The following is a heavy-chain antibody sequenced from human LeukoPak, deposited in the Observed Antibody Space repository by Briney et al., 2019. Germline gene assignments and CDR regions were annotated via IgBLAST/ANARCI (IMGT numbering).Heavy chain of an antibody. V-gene: IGHV4-34*01. D-gene: IGHD4-17*01. J-gene: IGHJ4*02. CDR1: GGSFSGYY. CDR2: INHSGSA. Sequence: PSETLSLTCAVSGGSFSGYYWTWIRQPPGKGLEWIGEINHSGSANYNPSLKSRVTISLDTSKNQFSLKLSSVTAADTAAYYCARGQGTVTTHWGQGTLVTVSS. CDR3: ARGQGTVTTH.